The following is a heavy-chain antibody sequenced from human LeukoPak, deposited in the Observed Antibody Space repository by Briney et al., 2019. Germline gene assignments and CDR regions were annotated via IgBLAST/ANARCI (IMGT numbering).Heavy chain of an antibody. D-gene: IGHD6-19*01. V-gene: IGHV3-74*03. CDR3: ASMVSSGWGFDY. Sequence: TGGSLRLSCAASGFTFGTFWMHWVRQAPGEGLVWVARIKTDGSSTTYADSVQGRFTMSIDNAKKTLYLQMNSLRAEDTAVYYCASMVSSGWGFDYWGQGTLVTVSS. J-gene: IGHJ4*02. CDR1: GFTFGTFW. CDR2: IKTDGSST.